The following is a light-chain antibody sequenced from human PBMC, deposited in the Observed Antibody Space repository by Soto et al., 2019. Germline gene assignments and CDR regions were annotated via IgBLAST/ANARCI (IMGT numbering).Light chain of an antibody. V-gene: IGKV3-15*01. J-gene: IGKJ1*01. CDR2: GAS. CDR3: QQYNNWPPERT. Sequence: EIVMTQSPATLSVSPGDRAALSCRASQSVGSNLAWYQQKPGQAPRLLIYGASTRATGIPARFSGSGSGTEFSLTISSRQSEDFSIFFCQQYNNWPPERTFGQGTKVEIK. CDR1: QSVGSN.